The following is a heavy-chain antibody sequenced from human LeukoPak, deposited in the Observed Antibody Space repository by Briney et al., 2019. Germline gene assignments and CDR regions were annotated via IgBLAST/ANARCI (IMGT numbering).Heavy chain of an antibody. CDR2: IFYSGGT. CDR1: GGSISSSNYY. CDR3: ASVSMAGSNNWFDP. V-gene: IGHV4-39*07. Sequence: PSETLSLTCTVSGGSISSSNYYWGWIRQPPGKGLEWIGSIFYSGGTYYNPSLKSRVTISVDTSKNQFSLKLNSVTAADTAVYYCASVSMAGSNNWFDPWGQGTLVTVSS. J-gene: IGHJ5*02. D-gene: IGHD6-19*01.